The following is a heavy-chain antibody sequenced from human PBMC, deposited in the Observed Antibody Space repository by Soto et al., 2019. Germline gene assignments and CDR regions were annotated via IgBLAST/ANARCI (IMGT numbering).Heavy chain of an antibody. CDR3: ARGRSSSSLEERGFDP. CDR1: GYTFTGYY. CDR2: INPNSGGT. J-gene: IGHJ5*02. V-gene: IGHV1-2*02. D-gene: IGHD6-6*01. Sequence: ASVKVSCKASGYTFTGYYMHWVRQAPGQGLEWMGWINPNSGGTNYAQKFQGRVTMTRDTSISTAYMELSRLRSDDTAVYYCARGRSSSSLEERGFDPWGQGTRVTVAS.